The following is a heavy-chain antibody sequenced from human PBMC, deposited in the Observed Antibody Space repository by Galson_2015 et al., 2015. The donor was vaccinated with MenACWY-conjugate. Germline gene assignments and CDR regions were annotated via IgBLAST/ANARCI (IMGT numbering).Heavy chain of an antibody. CDR1: GFTFSSYW. Sequence: SLRLSCAASGFTFSSYWMHWVRQGPGKGLVWVSGISAGDGAYYADSVKGRFTISRDNSKNTLYLQMNSLRGEDTAVYYCARPTPIAAAGYARGLDIWGQGTLVTVSS. CDR3: ARPTPIAAAGYARGLDI. CDR2: ISAGDGA. J-gene: IGHJ4*02. D-gene: IGHD6-13*01. V-gene: IGHV3-74*01.